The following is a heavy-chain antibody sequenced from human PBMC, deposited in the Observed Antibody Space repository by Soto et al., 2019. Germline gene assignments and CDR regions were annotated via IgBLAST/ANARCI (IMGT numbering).Heavy chain of an antibody. Sequence: PGGSLSLSCAASGFTFDAYAMHWVRQAPGKGLEWVSGIDKNSGTIGYADSVKGRFTISRDNAKNSLYLQMNSLRPDDTALYFCAKDDSDWFAVDYWGQGTLVTVSS. CDR3: AKDDSDWFAVDY. CDR1: GFTFDAYA. CDR2: IDKNSGTI. D-gene: IGHD3-9*01. V-gene: IGHV3-9*01. J-gene: IGHJ4*02.